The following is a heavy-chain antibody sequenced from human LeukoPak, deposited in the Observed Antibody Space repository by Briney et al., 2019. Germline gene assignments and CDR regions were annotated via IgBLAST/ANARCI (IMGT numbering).Heavy chain of an antibody. CDR3: ARAEGSSGWYALGYYYMDV. CDR1: GYTFTSYG. D-gene: IGHD6-19*01. CDR2: IIPIFGTA. Sequence: SVKVSCKASGYTFTSYGISWVRQAPGQGLEWMGGIIPIFGTANYAQKFQGRVTITADESTSTAYMELSSLRSEDTAVYYCARAEGSSGWYALGYYYMDVWGKGTTVTVSS. V-gene: IGHV1-69*13. J-gene: IGHJ6*03.